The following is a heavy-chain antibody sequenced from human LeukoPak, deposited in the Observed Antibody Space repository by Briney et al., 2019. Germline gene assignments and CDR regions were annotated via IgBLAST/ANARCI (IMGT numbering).Heavy chain of an antibody. J-gene: IGHJ4*02. CDR2: MNPNSGNT. CDR3: ARSLMVRGVIGMGY. Sequence: ASVKVSCKASGYTFTSYDINWVRQATGQGLEWMGWMNPNSGNTGYAQKFQGRVTITRNTSISTAYMELSSLRSEDTAVYYCARSLMVRGVIGMGYWGQGTLVTVSS. D-gene: IGHD3-10*01. CDR1: GYTFTSYD. V-gene: IGHV1-8*03.